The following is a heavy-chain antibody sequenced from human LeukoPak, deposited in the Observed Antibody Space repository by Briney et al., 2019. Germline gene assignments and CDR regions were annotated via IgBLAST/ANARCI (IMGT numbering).Heavy chain of an antibody. V-gene: IGHV1-18*01. CDR2: ISAYNGHT. CDR1: DYTFISYG. D-gene: IGHD1-26*01. Sequence: PLASVKVSCKASDYTFISYGISWVRQAPGQGPEWVGWISAYNGHTNYAQKFQDRVSMTTDTSTSTAYMELRSLRSDDTAVYYCARGIHSGSSGPYYFDYWGQETLVTVSS. CDR3: ARGIHSGSSGPYYFDY. J-gene: IGHJ4*02.